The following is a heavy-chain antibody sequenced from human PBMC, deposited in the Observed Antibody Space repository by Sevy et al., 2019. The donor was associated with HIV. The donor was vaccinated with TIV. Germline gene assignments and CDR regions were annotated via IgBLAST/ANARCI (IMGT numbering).Heavy chain of an antibody. CDR3: ARESIGAVGDFDY. CDR2: IYYSGST. D-gene: IGHD6-13*01. Sequence: SETLSLTCTVSGGSISNYFWSWIRQPLGKGLEWIGYIYYSGSTNYNPSLKSRITISVDTSKNQFSLKLSSVTAADTAVYYCARESIGAVGDFDYWGQGTLVTVSS. J-gene: IGHJ4*02. CDR1: GGSISNYF. V-gene: IGHV4-59*01.